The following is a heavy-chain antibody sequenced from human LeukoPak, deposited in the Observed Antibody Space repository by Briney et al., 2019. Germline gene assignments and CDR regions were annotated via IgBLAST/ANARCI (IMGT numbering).Heavy chain of an antibody. D-gene: IGHD1-26*01. CDR1: GFTFSSYA. CDR2: ISGSGGST. Sequence: GGSLRLSCAASGFTFSSYAMSWVRQAPGKGLEWVSSISGSGGSTYYADSVKGRFTISRDNSKNTLYLQMTSLRAEDTAVYYCAKYPRWELLHYFDYWGQGTLVTVSS. J-gene: IGHJ4*02. V-gene: IGHV3-23*01. CDR3: AKYPRWELLHYFDY.